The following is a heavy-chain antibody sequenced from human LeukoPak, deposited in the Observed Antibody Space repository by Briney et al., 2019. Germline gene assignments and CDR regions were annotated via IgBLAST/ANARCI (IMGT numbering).Heavy chain of an antibody. CDR2: ISGYNGNT. V-gene: IGHV1-18*01. Sequence: ASVKVSCRASGYTFISYGISWVRQDPGQGLEWMGWISGYNGNTNYAQNLQGRVTMTTDTSTSTAYMELRSLRSADTAVYYCARGLGVVTAQSEQPKPRYFDLWGRGTQVTVSS. CDR1: GYTFISYG. CDR3: ARGLGVVTAQSEQPKPRYFDL. D-gene: IGHD2-21*02. J-gene: IGHJ2*01.